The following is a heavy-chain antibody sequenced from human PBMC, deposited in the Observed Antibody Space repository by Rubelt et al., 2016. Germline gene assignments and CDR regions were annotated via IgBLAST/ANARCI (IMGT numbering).Heavy chain of an antibody. J-gene: IGHJ4*02. Sequence: GFTFSRNAMHWVRQAPGKGLEWVSSITSNGGNTYYADSVKGRFDISRDNSKNTLYLQMNSLRAEDTAVYYCAKDLKKRLSDYWGQGTLVTVSS. V-gene: IGHV3-23*01. CDR1: GFTFSRNA. CDR2: ITSNGGNT. CDR3: AKDLKKRLSDY.